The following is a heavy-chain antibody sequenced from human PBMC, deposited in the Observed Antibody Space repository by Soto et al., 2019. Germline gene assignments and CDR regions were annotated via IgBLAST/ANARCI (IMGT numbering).Heavy chain of an antibody. Sequence: EVQLLESGGGLVQPGGSQRLSCAASGSTFSSYAMSWVRQAPGDGLEWVSAISGSGGSTYYADSVKGRFTISRDNSKSTLYLQMNSLSAEDRGVYYCAKGCITSFGVVTPPFDYWGQGTLVTVSS. J-gene: IGHJ4*02. CDR3: AKGCITSFGVVTPPFDY. D-gene: IGHD3-3*01. CDR1: GSTFSSYA. V-gene: IGHV3-23*01. CDR2: ISGSGGST.